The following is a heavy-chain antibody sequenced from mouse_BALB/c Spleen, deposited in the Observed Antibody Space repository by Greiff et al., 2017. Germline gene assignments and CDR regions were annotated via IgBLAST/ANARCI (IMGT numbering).Heavy chain of an antibody. V-gene: IGHV3-8*02. D-gene: IGHD2-4*01. CDR1: GDSFTSGY. Sequence: EVQLQESGPSLVKPSQTLSLTCSVTGDSFTSGYWNWIRKFPGNKLEYMGYISYSGSTYYYPSLKSRISITRDTSKNQYYLQLNSVTTEDTATYYCARNDYDVLAMDYWGQGTSVTVSS. CDR3: ARNDYDVLAMDY. CDR2: ISYSGST. J-gene: IGHJ4*01.